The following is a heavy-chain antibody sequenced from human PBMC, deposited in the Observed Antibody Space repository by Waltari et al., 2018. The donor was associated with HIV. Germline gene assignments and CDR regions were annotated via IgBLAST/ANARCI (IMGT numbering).Heavy chain of an antibody. CDR2: IFYTGST. Sequence: QLQLQESGPGLVKPSETLSLTCTVSGGSISSGLYYWGWIRLPPGKGREWIGSIFYTGSTYDNPSLRGRATMSVETSKNRFSLQLGSVTAADTAVYYCARQRQSRRDPFDYWGQGTLVTVSS. CDR3: ARQRQSRRDPFDY. CDR1: GGSISSGLYY. J-gene: IGHJ4*02. V-gene: IGHV4-39*01.